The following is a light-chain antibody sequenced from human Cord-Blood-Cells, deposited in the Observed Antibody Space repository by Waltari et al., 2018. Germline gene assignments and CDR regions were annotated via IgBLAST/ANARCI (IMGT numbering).Light chain of an antibody. Sequence: DIQMTQSPSTLSASVGDRVTITCRASQSISSWLAWYQQKPGKAPKLLIYKASSLESGVPSRCSGSGSGTEFTLTISSLQPDEFATYYCQQYNSYSQTFGQGTKVEIK. CDR2: KAS. CDR3: QQYNSYSQT. J-gene: IGKJ1*01. V-gene: IGKV1-5*03. CDR1: QSISSW.